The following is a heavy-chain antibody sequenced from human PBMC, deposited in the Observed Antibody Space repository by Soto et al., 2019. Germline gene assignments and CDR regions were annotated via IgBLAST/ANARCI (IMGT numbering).Heavy chain of an antibody. CDR2: IIPIFGTA. D-gene: IGHD3-3*01. J-gene: IGHJ5*02. CDR3: ARGILWRDNCFDP. Sequence: SVKVSCKASGGTFSSYAISWVRQAPGQGLEWMGGIIPIFGTANYAQKFQGRVTITADESMSTAYMELSSLRSEDTAVYYCARGILWRDNCFDPWGQGTLAPVSS. V-gene: IGHV1-69*13. CDR1: GGTFSSYA.